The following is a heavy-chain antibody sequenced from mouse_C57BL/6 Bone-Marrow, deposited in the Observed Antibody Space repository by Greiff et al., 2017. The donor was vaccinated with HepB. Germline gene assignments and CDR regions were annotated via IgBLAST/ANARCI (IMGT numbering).Heavy chain of an antibody. CDR2: INYDGSST. Sequence: EVMLVESEGGLVQPGSSMKLSCTASGFTFSDYYMAWVRQVPEKGLEWVANINYDGSSTYYLDSLKSRFIISRDNAKNILYLQMSSLKSEDTATYYCARGDYGNYPYYFDYWGQGTTLTVSS. CDR1: GFTFSDYY. V-gene: IGHV5-16*01. CDR3: ARGDYGNYPYYFDY. J-gene: IGHJ2*01. D-gene: IGHD2-1*01.